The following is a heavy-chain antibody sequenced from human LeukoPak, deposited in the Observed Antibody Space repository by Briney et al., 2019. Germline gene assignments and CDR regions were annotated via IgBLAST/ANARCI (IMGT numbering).Heavy chain of an antibody. V-gene: IGHV3-53*01. Sequence: GGSLRLSCAASVFIVSSNYMSWVRQAPGKGLEWVSVRYSGGTTYYADSVKGRFTISRDNSKNTLYLQMNSLRAEDTAVYYCAKDLIAAAGISTFYWGQGTLVTVSS. J-gene: IGHJ4*02. CDR3: AKDLIAAAGISTFY. CDR2: RYSGGTT. D-gene: IGHD6-13*01. CDR1: VFIVSSNY.